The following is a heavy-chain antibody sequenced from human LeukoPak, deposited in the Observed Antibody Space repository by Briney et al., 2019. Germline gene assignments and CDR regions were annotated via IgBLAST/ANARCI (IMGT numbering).Heavy chain of an antibody. J-gene: IGHJ4*02. V-gene: IGHV1-46*01. D-gene: IGHD3-9*01. CDR3: ARERLPYYDILTGYPDY. Sequence: GASVKVSCKASGYTFTSYYMHWVRQAPGQGLEWMGIINPSGGSTSYAQKFQGRVTMTRDTSTSTVYMELSSLRSEDTAVYYCARERLPYYDILTGYPDYWGQGTLVTVSS. CDR2: INPSGGST. CDR1: GYTFTSYY.